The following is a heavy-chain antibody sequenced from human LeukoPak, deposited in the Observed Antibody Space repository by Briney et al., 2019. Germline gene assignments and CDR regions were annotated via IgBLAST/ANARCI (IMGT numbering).Heavy chain of an antibody. CDR3: ARPYYYDSSGYFDY. V-gene: IGHV3-7*01. J-gene: IGHJ4*02. CDR1: GFTFSSYG. Sequence: GGSLRLSCAASGFTFSSYGMHWVRQAPGKGLEWVANIKQDGSEKYYVDSVKGRFTISRDNAKNSLYLQMNSLRAEDTAVYYCARPYYYDSSGYFDYWGQGTLVTVSS. D-gene: IGHD3-22*01. CDR2: IKQDGSEK.